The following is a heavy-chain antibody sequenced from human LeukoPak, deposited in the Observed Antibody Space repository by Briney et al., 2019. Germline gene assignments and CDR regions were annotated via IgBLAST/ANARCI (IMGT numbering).Heavy chain of an antibody. J-gene: IGHJ4*02. D-gene: IGHD6-13*01. CDR2: IYHSGST. V-gene: IGHV4-4*02. CDR1: GGSISSSNW. Sequence: SETLSLTCAVSGGSISSSNWWSWVRQPPGKGLEWIGEIYHSGSTNYNPSLKSRVTISVDKSKNQFSLKLSSVTAADTAVYYCARGVAAAGTGSDYWGQGTLVTVSS. CDR3: ARGVAAAGTGSDY.